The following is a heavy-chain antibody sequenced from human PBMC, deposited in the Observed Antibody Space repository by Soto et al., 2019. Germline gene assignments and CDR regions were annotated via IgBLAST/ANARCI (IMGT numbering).Heavy chain of an antibody. CDR3: AIHEAGCCTSGNCYSSEDDSYYYGMAV. V-gene: IGHV5-51*01. Sequence: PAECLKISCKGSGYSFTSYWIGWVRQMPGKGLEWMGLISPGDSDTRYSPSFQGQVTISADKPISTAYLQWSSLKAADTAMYYCAIHEAGCCTSGNCYSSEDDSYYYGMAVWGQGTRVTVSS. CDR1: GYSFTSYW. CDR2: ISPGDSDT. J-gene: IGHJ6*02. D-gene: IGHD2-15*01.